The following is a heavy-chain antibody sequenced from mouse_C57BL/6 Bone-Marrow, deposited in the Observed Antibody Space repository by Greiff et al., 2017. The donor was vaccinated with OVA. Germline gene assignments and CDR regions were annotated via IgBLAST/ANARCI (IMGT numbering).Heavy chain of an antibody. Sequence: EVQGVESGPVLVKPGASVKMSCKASGYTFTDYYMNWVKQSHGKSLEWIGVINPYNGGTSYNQKFKGKATLTVDKSSSTAYMELNSLTSEDSAVYYCARGYYYGSFDYWGQGTTLTVSS. V-gene: IGHV1-19*01. J-gene: IGHJ2*01. CDR2: INPYNGGT. CDR3: ARGYYYGSFDY. D-gene: IGHD1-1*01. CDR1: GYTFTDYY.